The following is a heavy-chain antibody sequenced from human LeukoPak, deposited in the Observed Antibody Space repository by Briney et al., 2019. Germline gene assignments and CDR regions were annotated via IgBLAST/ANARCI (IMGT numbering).Heavy chain of an antibody. J-gene: IGHJ4*02. D-gene: IGHD6-6*01. CDR3: AKDQGFRQTRAARPFDY. CDR1: GFAFNMYG. V-gene: IGHV3-30*18. CDR2: TSYDGSTT. Sequence: PGGSLRLSCAASGFAFNMYGMHWVSQAPGKGREWVAATSYDGSTTYYADSVKGRFTISRDNSKNTLYLQMNSLRAEDTAVYSCAKDQGFRQTRAARPFDYWGQGTLVAVSS.